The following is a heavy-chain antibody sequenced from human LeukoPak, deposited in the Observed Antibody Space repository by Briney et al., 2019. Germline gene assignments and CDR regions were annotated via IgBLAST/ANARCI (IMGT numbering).Heavy chain of an antibody. CDR1: GFTFSGYW. D-gene: IGHD1-26*01. CDR3: VRDNRSYNFDY. J-gene: IGHJ4*02. V-gene: IGHV3-74*01. Sequence: GGSLRLSCAASGFTFSGYWMHWVRQAPGKGLVWVSCIKSDGSFTSIADSAKGRFTISRDNAKNTVYLQMNSLRAEDTAVYYCVRDNRSYNFDYWGQGILVTVSS. CDR2: IKSDGSFT.